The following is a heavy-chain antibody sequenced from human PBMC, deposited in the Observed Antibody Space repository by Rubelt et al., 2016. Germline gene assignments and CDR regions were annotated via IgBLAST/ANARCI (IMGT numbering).Heavy chain of an antibody. J-gene: IGHJ4*02. D-gene: IGHD5-18*01. CDR1: GFSFSKNW. V-gene: IGHV3-7*01. CDR2: IKPDGSEK. CDR3: ATGHTAFDY. Sequence: EEQLVESGGGLVQPGGSLRLSCAASGFSFSKNWMHWVRQVPGKGLGWVANIKPDGSEKYYVDSLKGRFTISRDNAKNSLYLQMNILRAEDTAVYYCATGHTAFDYWGQGTLVTVSS.